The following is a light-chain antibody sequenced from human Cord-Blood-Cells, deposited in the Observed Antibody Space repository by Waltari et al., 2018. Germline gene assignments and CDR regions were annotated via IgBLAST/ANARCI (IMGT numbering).Light chain of an antibody. J-gene: IGLJ3*02. CDR1: SSDVGSYNL. CDR3: CSYAGSSTWV. Sequence: QSALTQPASVSGSPGQSITISCTGTSSDVGSYNLVSWDQQHPGKAPKLMIYEGSKRRSGVSNRFSGSKSGNTASLTISGLQAEDEADYYCCSYAGSSTWVFGGGTKLTVL. CDR2: EGS. V-gene: IGLV2-23*01.